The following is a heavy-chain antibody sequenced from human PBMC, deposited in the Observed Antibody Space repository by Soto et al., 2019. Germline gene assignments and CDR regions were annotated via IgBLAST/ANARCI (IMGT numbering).Heavy chain of an antibody. J-gene: IGHJ4*02. CDR3: SKDLSDMATSDY. CDR1: GFTFSSYA. Sequence: EVQLLESGGGLVQPGGSLRLSCAASGFTFSSYAMSWVRQAPGKGLEWVSAISGSGGSTYYADSVKGRFTISRANSKNTVYLQMNRLRAEDTAVYYCSKDLSDMATSDYWGQGTLVTGSS. V-gene: IGHV3-23*01. D-gene: IGHD5-18*01. CDR2: ISGSGGST.